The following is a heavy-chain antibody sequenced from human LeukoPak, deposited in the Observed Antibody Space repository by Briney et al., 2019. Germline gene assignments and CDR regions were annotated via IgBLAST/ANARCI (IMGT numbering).Heavy chain of an antibody. D-gene: IGHD1-26*01. CDR3: AIAGATHFDY. CDR2: INPNSGGT. Sequence: ASVKVSCKASGYTFTSYGISWVRQAPGQGLEWMGRINPNSGGTNYAQKFQGRVTMTRDTSISTAYMELSRLRSDDTAVYYCAIAGATHFDYWGQGTLVTVSS. CDR1: GYTFTSYG. J-gene: IGHJ4*02. V-gene: IGHV1-2*06.